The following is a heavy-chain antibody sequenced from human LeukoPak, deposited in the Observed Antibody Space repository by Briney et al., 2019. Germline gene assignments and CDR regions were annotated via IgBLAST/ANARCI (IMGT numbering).Heavy chain of an antibody. V-gene: IGHV1-2*02. CDR2: INPNSGGT. D-gene: IGHD2-15*01. J-gene: IGHJ4*02. CDR3: ATDRYCSGGSCYSTPDY. CDR1: GYTFTGYY. Sequence: ASVKVSCKASGYTFTGYYMHWVRQAPGQGLEWMGWINPNSGGTNYAQKFQGGVTMTRDTSISTAYMELSSLRSEDTAVYYCATDRYCSGGSCYSTPDYWGQGTLVTVSS.